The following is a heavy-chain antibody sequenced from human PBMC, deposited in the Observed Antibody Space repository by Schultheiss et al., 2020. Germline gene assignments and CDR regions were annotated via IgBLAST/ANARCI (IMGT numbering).Heavy chain of an antibody. CDR1: GGSFSGYY. J-gene: IGHJ6*02. CDR3: ARGGPRITIFGVVIPSLYYYGMDV. CDR2: INHSGST. V-gene: IGHV4-34*01. Sequence: GSLRLSCAVYGGSFSGYYWSWIRQPPGKGLEWIGEINHSGSTNYNPSLKSRVTISVDTSKNQFSLKLSSVTAADTAVYYCARGGPRITIFGVVIPSLYYYGMDVWGQGTTVTVSS. D-gene: IGHD3-3*01.